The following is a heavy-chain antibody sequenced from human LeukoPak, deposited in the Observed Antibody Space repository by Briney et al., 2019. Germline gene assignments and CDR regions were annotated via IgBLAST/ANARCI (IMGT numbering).Heavy chain of an antibody. CDR3: ARGAPDRRSGGKFPAGFAFDI. J-gene: IGHJ3*02. CDR2: IFPRMGSA. Sequence: VTVSCKASGGTFSNDAISWVRQAPGQGLEGMGRIFPRMGSADYAQKFQGRVTITADKSTSTAHVELSSLRSDDTAVYYCARGAPDRRSGGKFPAGFAFDIWGQGTLVTVSA. V-gene: IGHV1-69*10. CDR1: GGTFSNDA. D-gene: IGHD3-10*01.